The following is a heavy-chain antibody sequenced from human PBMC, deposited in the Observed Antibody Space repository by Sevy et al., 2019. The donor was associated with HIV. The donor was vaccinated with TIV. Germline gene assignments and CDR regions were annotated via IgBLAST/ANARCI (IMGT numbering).Heavy chain of an antibody. D-gene: IGHD2-21*02. J-gene: IGHJ6*02. CDR3: ARDPLVTNPRGYYYYGMDV. CDR2: ISAYNGNT. V-gene: IGHV1-18*01. CDR1: GYTFTSYG. Sequence: ASVKVSCKASGYTFTSYGISWVRQAPGQGLEWMGWISAYNGNTNYAQKLQGRVTMTTDTSTSTAYMELRSRRSDDTAVYYCARDPLVTNPRGYYYYGMDVWGQGTTVTVSS.